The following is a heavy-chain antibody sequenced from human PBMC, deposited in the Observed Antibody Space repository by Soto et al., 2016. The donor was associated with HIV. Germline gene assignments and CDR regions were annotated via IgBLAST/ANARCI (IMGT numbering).Heavy chain of an antibody. CDR2: ISGSGVDT. J-gene: IGHJ3*02. V-gene: IGHV3-23*01. CDR3: GRVRSLARGIYDAFDT. Sequence: EVQILESGGGLVQPGGSLRLSCAASGFTFNIYDMGWVRQAPGKGLEWVSAISGSGVDTYYADSVRGRFTISRDNSKDTLYLQMNSLRGEDTAVYYCGRVRSLARGIYDAFDTWAEGQWSPSLQ. CDR1: GFTFNIYD. D-gene: IGHD3-10*01.